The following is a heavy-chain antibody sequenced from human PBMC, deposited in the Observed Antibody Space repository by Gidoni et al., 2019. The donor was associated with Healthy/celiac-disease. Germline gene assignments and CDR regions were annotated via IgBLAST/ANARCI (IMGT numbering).Heavy chain of an antibody. D-gene: IGHD6-19*01. CDR3: AKHQGGAVAGTSFDY. CDR2: ISGSGGST. CDR1: GFTFSRYA. V-gene: IGHV3-23*01. J-gene: IGHJ4*02. Sequence: EVQLLESGGGLVQPGGSLRLSCAASGFTFSRYAMSWVRQAPGKGLEWVSAISGSGGSTYYADSVKGRFTISRDNSKNTLYLQMNSLRAEDTAVYYCAKHQGGAVAGTSFDYWGQGTLVTVSS.